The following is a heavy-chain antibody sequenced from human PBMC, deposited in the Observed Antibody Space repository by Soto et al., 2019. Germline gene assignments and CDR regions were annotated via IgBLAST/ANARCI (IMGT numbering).Heavy chain of an antibody. D-gene: IGHD6-13*01. CDR2: ISGSGNTT. Sequence: EVQLLESGGGLVQPGGSLRLSCAASGFTFSSYAMTWVRRAPGKGLEWVSAISGSGNTTYYADSVKGRFTISRDSSKNTLYLQMNSLRAEDTAVYFCAKDLSSSWYPQCWGQGTLVTVSS. CDR3: AKDLSSSWYPQC. V-gene: IGHV3-23*01. J-gene: IGHJ4*02. CDR1: GFTFSSYA.